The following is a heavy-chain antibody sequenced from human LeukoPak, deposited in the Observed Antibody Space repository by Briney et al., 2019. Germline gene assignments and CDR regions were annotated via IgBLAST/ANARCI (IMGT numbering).Heavy chain of an antibody. CDR1: GGSISRYY. Sequence: SETLSLTCTVSGGSISRYYWSWIRQPPGKGLEWIGYISYTGSTTYNSSLKSRVTISLDTSQNQFSLKLSSVTAADTAVYYCARDLYGGNSVYNWFDPWGQGTLVTVSS. CDR2: ISYTGST. CDR3: ARDLYGGNSVYNWFDP. V-gene: IGHV4-59*01. J-gene: IGHJ5*02. D-gene: IGHD4-23*01.